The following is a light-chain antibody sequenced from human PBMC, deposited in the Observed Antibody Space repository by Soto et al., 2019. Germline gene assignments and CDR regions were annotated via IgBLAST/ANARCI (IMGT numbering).Light chain of an antibody. CDR3: QSYDTSLSASV. Sequence: QAVVTQPPSASGAPGQRVTISCTGSSSNIGTGFDVNWYQQLPGTAPKLLIYDDNNRPSGVPDRFSGSKSDTSASLAITGLQAEDEADYYCQSYDTSLSASVFGGGTKLTVL. J-gene: IGLJ3*02. CDR2: DDN. CDR1: SSNIGTGFD. V-gene: IGLV1-40*01.